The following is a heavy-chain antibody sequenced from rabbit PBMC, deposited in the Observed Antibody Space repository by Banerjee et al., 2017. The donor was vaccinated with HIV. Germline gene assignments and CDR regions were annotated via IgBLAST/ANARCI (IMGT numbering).Heavy chain of an antibody. CDR2: IYAGSSGST. J-gene: IGHJ4*01. CDR1: GFSFSSSYY. CDR3: ARAPYDDYGDSYYFNL. Sequence: QSLEESGGDLVKPGASLTLTCTASGFSFSSSYYMCWVRQAPGKGLEWIACIYAGSSGSTYYASWAKGRFTISKTSSTTVTLQMTSLTAADTATYFCARAPYDDYGDSYYFNLWGPGTLVTVS. V-gene: IGHV1S40*01. D-gene: IGHD2-1*01.